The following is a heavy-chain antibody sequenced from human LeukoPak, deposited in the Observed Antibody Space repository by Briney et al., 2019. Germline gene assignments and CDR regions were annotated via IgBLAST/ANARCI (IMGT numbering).Heavy chain of an antibody. CDR2: ISESGDVT. Sequence: GGSLRLSCAASGFTFDDYGMSWVRQAPGKGLEWVSVISESGDVTHYADSMEGRFTISRDNTKNTLNLQMNGLRDEDTAIYYCARDSSHYLGSSDYWGQGALVTVSS. CDR1: GFTFDDYG. V-gene: IGHV3-23*01. J-gene: IGHJ4*02. D-gene: IGHD6-6*01. CDR3: ARDSSHYLGSSDY.